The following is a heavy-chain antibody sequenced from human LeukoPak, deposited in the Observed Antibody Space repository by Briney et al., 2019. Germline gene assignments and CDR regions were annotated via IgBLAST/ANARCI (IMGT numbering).Heavy chain of an antibody. J-gene: IGHJ5*02. Sequence: ASVKVSCKASVYTFTSYDINWVRQATGQGLEWMGWMNPNSGNTGYAQKFQGRVTMTRNTSISTAYMELSSLRSEDTAVYYCARGQGIAARIWFDPWGQGTLVTVSS. D-gene: IGHD6-6*01. CDR1: VYTFTSYD. CDR2: MNPNSGNT. CDR3: ARGQGIAARIWFDP. V-gene: IGHV1-8*01.